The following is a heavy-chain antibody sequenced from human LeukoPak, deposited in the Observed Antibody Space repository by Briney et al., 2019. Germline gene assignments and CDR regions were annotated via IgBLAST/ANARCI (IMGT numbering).Heavy chain of an antibody. CDR1: GGSISSYY. V-gene: IGHV4-59*01. CDR3: ARAGGVAPDAFDI. CDR2: IYYSGST. D-gene: IGHD3-10*01. Sequence: SETLSLTCTVSGGSISSYYWSWIRQPPGKGLEWIGYIYYSGSTNYNPSLKSRVTISVDTSKNQFSLKLSSVTAVDTAVYYCARAGGVAPDAFDIWGQGTMVTVSS. J-gene: IGHJ3*02.